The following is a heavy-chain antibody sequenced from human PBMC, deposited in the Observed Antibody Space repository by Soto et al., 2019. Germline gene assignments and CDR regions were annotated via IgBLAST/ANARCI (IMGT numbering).Heavy chain of an antibody. CDR3: VRQGIGNLHGLVDV. V-gene: IGHV4-59*08. CDR2: VYNTGDT. CDR1: SGPSSSHN. Sequence: QVQLQQSGPGLVKPSETLSLTCTVSSGPSSSHNWGWIRQSPGRGLEWIGYVYNTGDTSYNPSLKSRVTISADTSANHISLTLSSVTAADTAIYYCVRQGIGNLHGLVDVWGQGTTVSVSS. J-gene: IGHJ6*02. D-gene: IGHD1-1*01.